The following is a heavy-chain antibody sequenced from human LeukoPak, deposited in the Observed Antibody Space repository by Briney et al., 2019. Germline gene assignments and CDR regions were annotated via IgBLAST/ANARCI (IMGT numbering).Heavy chain of an antibody. J-gene: IGHJ4*02. V-gene: IGHV1-2*02. Sequence: ASVKVSCKASGYTFTGYYMHWVRQAPGQGLEWMGWINPNSGGANYAQKFQGRVTMTRDTSIGTAYMELSRLRSDDTAVYYCARDRGGDYVRFSSAIHFDYWGQGTLVTVSS. CDR1: GYTFTGYY. CDR2: INPNSGGA. D-gene: IGHD2-21*02. CDR3: ARDRGGDYVRFSSAIHFDY.